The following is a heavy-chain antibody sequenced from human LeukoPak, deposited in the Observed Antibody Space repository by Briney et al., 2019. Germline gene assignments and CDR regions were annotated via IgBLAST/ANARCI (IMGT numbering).Heavy chain of an antibody. CDR1: GGTFSSYA. CDR2: IIPIFGTA. V-gene: IGHV1-69*01. CDR3: VSDPITMIRGVIIEGFDP. Sequence: SVKVSCKASGGTFSSYAISWVRQAPGQGLEWMGGIIPIFGTANYAQKFQGRVTITADESTSTAYMELSSLRSEDTAVFYCVSDPITMIRGVIIEGFDPWGQGTLVTVSS. J-gene: IGHJ5*02. D-gene: IGHD3-10*01.